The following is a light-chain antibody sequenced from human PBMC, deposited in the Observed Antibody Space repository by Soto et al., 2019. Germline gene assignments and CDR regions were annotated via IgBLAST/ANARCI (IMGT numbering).Light chain of an antibody. CDR3: SSYTSSSTYV. Sequence: QSVLTQPASVSGSPGQSITISCTGTSSDVGGYNYVSWYQQHPGKAPKLMIYEVSNRPSGVSNRFSGSKSGNTASLTISALHAHDQADYYCSSYTSSSTYVFATGTKLTVL. J-gene: IGLJ1*01. V-gene: IGLV2-14*01. CDR1: SSDVGGYNY. CDR2: EVS.